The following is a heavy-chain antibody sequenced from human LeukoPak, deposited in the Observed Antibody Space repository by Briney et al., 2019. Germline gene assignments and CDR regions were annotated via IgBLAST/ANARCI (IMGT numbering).Heavy chain of an antibody. Sequence: PGGSLRLSCAASGFTLSNYDMHWVRQTTGKGLEWVSTIASAGDTYYPGSVKGRFTISREIDRNSLDLQMNSLRAGDTAVYYSARGYLSGYYYFDYWGQGTLVTVSS. CDR3: ARGYLSGYYYFDY. D-gene: IGHD3-9*01. V-gene: IGHV3-13*01. CDR1: GFTLSNYD. J-gene: IGHJ4*02. CDR2: IASAGDT.